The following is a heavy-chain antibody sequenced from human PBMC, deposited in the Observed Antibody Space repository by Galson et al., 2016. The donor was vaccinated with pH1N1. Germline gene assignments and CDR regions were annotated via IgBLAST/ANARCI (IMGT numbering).Heavy chain of an antibody. D-gene: IGHD3-10*01. CDR3: VRKNYGDSFDI. J-gene: IGHJ3*02. V-gene: IGHV3-20*03. Sequence: FTFSNWHMDWVRQAPGQGLEWVSGVIWNGGSPGYADSVKGRFTISRDNAKKSLYLQLNSLRAEDTAVYYCVRKNYGDSFDIWGRGTMVTVSS. CDR1: FTFSNWH. CDR2: VIWNGGSP.